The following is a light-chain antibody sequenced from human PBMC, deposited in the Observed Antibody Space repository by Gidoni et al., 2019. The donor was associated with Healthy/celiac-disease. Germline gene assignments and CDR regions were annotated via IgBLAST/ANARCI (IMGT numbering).Light chain of an antibody. Sequence: EIVFTQSPGTLSLSPGERATLSFRASQRVSRSYLAWYQQKPGQAPRLLIYGASSRATGIPDRFSGSGSGTDFTLTISRLEPEDFAVYYCQQYGSSPRTFGQXTKVEIK. J-gene: IGKJ1*01. CDR1: QRVSRSY. CDR3: QQYGSSPRT. CDR2: GAS. V-gene: IGKV3-20*01.